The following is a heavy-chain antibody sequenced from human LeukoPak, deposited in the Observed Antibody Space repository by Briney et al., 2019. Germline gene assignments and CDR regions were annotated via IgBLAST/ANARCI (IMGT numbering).Heavy chain of an antibody. D-gene: IGHD6-19*01. CDR2: ISSSSSYI. Sequence: GSLRLSCXASGFTXSSYSMNWVRQAPGKGLEWVSSISSSSSYIYYADSVKGRFTISRDNAKNSLYLQMNSLRAEDTAVYYCASIAVAANFDYWGQGTLVTVSS. CDR3: ASIAVAANFDY. J-gene: IGHJ4*02. CDR1: GFTXSSYS. V-gene: IGHV3-21*01.